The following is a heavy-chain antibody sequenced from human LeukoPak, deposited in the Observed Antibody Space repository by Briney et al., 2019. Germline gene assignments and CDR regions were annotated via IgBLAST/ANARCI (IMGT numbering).Heavy chain of an antibody. V-gene: IGHV4-34*01. CDR3: ARGRRRCSGSSCYQLYYYYGMDV. D-gene: IGHD2-15*01. CDR1: GGSFSGYY. CDR2: INHSGST. Sequence: SETLSLTCAVYGGSFSGYYWSWIRQPPGKGLEWIGEINHSGSTNYNPSLKSRVTISVDTSKNQFSLKLSSVTAADTAVYYCARGRRRCSGSSCYQLYYYYGMDVWGQGTTVTVSS. J-gene: IGHJ6*02.